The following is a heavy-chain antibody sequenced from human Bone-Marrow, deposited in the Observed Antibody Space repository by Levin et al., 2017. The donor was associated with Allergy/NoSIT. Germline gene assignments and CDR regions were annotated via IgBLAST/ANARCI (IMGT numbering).Heavy chain of an antibody. CDR1: GYTFTSYG. J-gene: IGHJ6*02. CDR3: ARENVLLWFGESSVGMDV. D-gene: IGHD3-10*01. CDR2: ISAYNGNT. Sequence: ASVKVSCKASGYTFTSYGISWVRQAPGQGLEWMGWISAYNGNTNYAQKLQGRVTMTTDTSTSTAYMELRSLRSDDTAVYYCARENVLLWFGESSVGMDVWGQGTTVTVSS. V-gene: IGHV1-18*01.